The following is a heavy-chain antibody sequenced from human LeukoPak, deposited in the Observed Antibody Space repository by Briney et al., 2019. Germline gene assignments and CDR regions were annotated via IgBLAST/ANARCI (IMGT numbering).Heavy chain of an antibody. CDR3: ARSDYYGSGSGAFDI. J-gene: IGHJ3*02. CDR1: GGSISSSNW. D-gene: IGHD3-10*01. Sequence: SETLSLTCAVSGGSISSSNWWSWVRQPPGKGLEWIGEIYHSGSTNYNPSLKSRVTISVDTSKNQFSLKLSSVTAADTALYYCARSDYYGSGSGAFDIWGQGTMVTVSS. CDR2: IYHSGST. V-gene: IGHV4-4*02.